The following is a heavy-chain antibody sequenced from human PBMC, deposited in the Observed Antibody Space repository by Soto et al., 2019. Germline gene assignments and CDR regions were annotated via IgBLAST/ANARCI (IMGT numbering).Heavy chain of an antibody. CDR1: GNSFTRSW. D-gene: IGHD3-16*01. Sequence: GESLKISCQGSGNSFTRSWIGWVRQMPGKGLECMGIIYPADSDTRYSPSIQGQVTISADKSTSTAYLQWSSLKASDTAIYYCARRAFGGDGFDIWGQGTMVTVSS. CDR2: IYPADSDT. J-gene: IGHJ3*02. V-gene: IGHV5-51*01. CDR3: ARRAFGGDGFDI.